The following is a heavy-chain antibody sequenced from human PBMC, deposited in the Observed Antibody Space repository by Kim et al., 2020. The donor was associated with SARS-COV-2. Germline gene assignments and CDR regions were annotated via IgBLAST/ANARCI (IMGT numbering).Heavy chain of an antibody. V-gene: IGHV4-59*13. CDR1: GGSISSYY. CDR2: IYYSGST. D-gene: IGHD3-22*01. CDR3: ARVFDDSSGYRLAFDY. Sequence: SETLSLTCTVSGGSISSYYWSWIRQPPRKGLEWIGYIYYSGSTNYNPSLKSRVTISVDTSKNQFSLKLSSVTAADTAVYYCARVFDDSSGYRLAFDYWGQGTLVTVSS. J-gene: IGHJ4*02.